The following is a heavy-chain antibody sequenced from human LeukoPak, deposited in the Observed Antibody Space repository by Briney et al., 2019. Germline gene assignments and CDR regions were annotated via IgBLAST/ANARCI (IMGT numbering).Heavy chain of an antibody. CDR2: IYPSDSNT. CDR3: TRPGGFGEFPFDF. D-gene: IGHD3-10*01. CDR1: GYSFISYW. V-gene: IGHV5-51*01. Sequence: GESLKISCKASGYSFISYWIAWVRQTPGKGLEWIGIIYPSDSNTKYGPSFQGQVIISADKSISTAYLQWSSLKASDTAMYYCTRPGGFGEFPFDFWGQGTLVTVSS. J-gene: IGHJ4*02.